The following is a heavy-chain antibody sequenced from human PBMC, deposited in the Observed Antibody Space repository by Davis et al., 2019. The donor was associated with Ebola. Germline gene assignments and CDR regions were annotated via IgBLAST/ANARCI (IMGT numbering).Heavy chain of an antibody. V-gene: IGHV3-33*06. J-gene: IGHJ2*01. D-gene: IGHD4-17*01. Sequence: PGGSLRLSCAASGFTFSSYGMHWVRQAPGKALEWVAVIWYDGSNKYYADSVKGRFTISRDNSKNTLYLQMNSLRAEDTAVYYCAKGTKYGDYVGWYFDLWGRGTLVTVSS. CDR1: GFTFSSYG. CDR2: IWYDGSNK. CDR3: AKGTKYGDYVGWYFDL.